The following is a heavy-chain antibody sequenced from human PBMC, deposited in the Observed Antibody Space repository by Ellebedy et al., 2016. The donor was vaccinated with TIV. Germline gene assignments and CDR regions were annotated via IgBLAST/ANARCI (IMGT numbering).Heavy chain of an antibody. D-gene: IGHD4-23*01. CDR3: ARERGLRWDY. CDR2: INWNGGST. Sequence: GESLKISCAASGFTFDDYGMSWVRQAPGKGPEWVSGINWNGGSTGYAESVKGRFTISRDNAKNSLYLQMNTLRAEDTALYHCARERGLRWDYWGQGTLVTVSS. J-gene: IGHJ4*02. V-gene: IGHV3-20*01. CDR1: GFTFDDYG.